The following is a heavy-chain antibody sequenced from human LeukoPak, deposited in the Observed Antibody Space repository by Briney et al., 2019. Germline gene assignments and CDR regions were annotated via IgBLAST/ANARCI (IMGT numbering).Heavy chain of an antibody. V-gene: IGHV3-20*04. CDR1: GFTSDDYG. D-gene: IGHD4-11*01. CDR3: VRITVYYCYHMDV. CDR2: IKWNGGST. J-gene: IGHJ6*03. Sequence: PGGSLRLSCAASGFTSDDYGMSWVRQAPGKGLEWVSDIKWNGGSTAYADSVKGRFTISRDNAKNSLYLQMNSLTAEDTALYYCVRITVYYCYHMDVWGKGTRVTVSS.